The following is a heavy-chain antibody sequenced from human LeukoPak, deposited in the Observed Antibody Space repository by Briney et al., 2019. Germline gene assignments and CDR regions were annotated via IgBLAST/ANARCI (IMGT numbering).Heavy chain of an antibody. D-gene: IGHD3-22*01. CDR2: ISAYNGNT. V-gene: IGHV1-18*01. CDR3: ARGRYDTPYYYGMDV. Sequence: GPVKVSCKASGYTFTSYGISWVRQAPGQGLEWMGWISAYNGNTNYAQKLQGRVTMTTDTSTSTAYMELSSLRSEDTAVYYCARGRYDTPYYYGMDVWGQGTTVTVSS. CDR1: GYTFTSYG. J-gene: IGHJ6*02.